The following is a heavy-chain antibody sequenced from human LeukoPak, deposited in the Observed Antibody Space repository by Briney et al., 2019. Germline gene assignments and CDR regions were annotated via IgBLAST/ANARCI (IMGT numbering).Heavy chain of an antibody. CDR2: IYYSGST. CDR3: ARSGRPYYDYGDY. CDR1: GGSISSSSYY. D-gene: IGHD3-16*01. J-gene: IGHJ4*02. Sequence: PSETLSLTCTVSGGSISSSSYYWGWIRQPPGKGLEWIGSIYYSGSTYYNPSLKSRVTISVDTSKNQFSLKLSSVTAADTAVYYCARSGRPYYDYGDYWGQGTLVTVSS. V-gene: IGHV4-39*07.